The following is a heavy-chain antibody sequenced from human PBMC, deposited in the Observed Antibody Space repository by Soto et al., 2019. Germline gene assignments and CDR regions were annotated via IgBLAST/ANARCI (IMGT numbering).Heavy chain of an antibody. CDR2: VSSTGST. V-gene: IGHV4-59*01. CDR3: ARGGGSPYHNNEFDF. J-gene: IGHJ4*02. CDR1: GASITQYY. D-gene: IGHD1-1*01. Sequence: QVQLQESGPGLVKPSETLSLTCTVSGASITQYYWNWIRQSPGKGLEWIVSVSSTGSTVFNPSLTSRVTVSLDTSKNQFSLTLNSVTAADTAVYYCARGGGSPYHNNEFDFWCQETLVTISS.